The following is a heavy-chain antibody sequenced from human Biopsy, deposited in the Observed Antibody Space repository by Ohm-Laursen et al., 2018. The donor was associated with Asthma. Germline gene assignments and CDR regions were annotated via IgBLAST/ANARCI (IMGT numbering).Heavy chain of an antibody. Sequence: TLSLTCTVSGVSIRRYYWTWIRQPPGKGLEWIGNIHYSGSTYSNPSLKSRVTISVDTSKKQISLRLSSVIAADTAVYCCAGFCSGGNCPDHWGQGTLVTVSS. D-gene: IGHD2-15*01. V-gene: IGHV4-59*01. J-gene: IGHJ4*02. CDR1: GVSIRRYY. CDR3: AGFCSGGNCPDH. CDR2: IHYSGST.